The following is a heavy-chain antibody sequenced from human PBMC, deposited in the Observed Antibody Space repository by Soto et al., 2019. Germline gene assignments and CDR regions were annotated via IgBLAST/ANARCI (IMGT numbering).Heavy chain of an antibody. V-gene: IGHV4-31*03. Sequence: QVQLQESGPGLVKPSRTLSLTCTVSGGSISSGGYYWSWIRQHPGKGLEWIGYIYYSGSTYYNPSLKSRVTISVDTSKNQFSLKLSSVTAADTAVYYCARDPYYYDSSGYQGSYFDYWGQGTLVTVSS. CDR1: GGSISSGGYY. J-gene: IGHJ4*02. D-gene: IGHD3-22*01. CDR3: ARDPYYYDSSGYQGSYFDY. CDR2: IYYSGST.